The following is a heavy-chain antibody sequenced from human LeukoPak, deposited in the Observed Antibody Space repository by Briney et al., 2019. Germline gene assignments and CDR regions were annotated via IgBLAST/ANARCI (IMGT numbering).Heavy chain of an antibody. CDR2: VNLQGST. V-gene: IGHV4-4*02. CDR1: GGSIPNTLL. J-gene: IGHJ4*02. CDR3: ARGCGPRRAVAS. Sequence: PLETLPQTLGCSGGSIPNTLLCTRVRQPPGKGLEWIGEVNLQGSTNYNPSLMGRVPITVDTSENQISLQLTSVTAADTAVYYYARGCGPRRAVASSGQGNLVTVSS.